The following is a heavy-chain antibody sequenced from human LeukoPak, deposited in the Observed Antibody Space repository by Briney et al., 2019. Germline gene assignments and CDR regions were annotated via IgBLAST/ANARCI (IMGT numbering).Heavy chain of an antibody. CDR3: ARERTTVTHWYFDY. D-gene: IGHD4-17*01. CDR1: GGSISSGDYG. CDR2: IYDSGST. Sequence: PSQTLSLTCTVAGGSISSGDYGWGWLRQPRGKGREGIEYIYDSGSTYYNPSLKSRVTISVDTSKNQFSLKLSSVTAADTAVYYSARERTTVTHWYFDYWGQGTLVTVSS. V-gene: IGHV4-30-4*01. J-gene: IGHJ4*02.